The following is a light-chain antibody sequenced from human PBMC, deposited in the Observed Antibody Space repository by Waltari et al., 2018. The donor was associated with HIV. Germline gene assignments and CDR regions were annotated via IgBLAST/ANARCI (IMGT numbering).Light chain of an antibody. CDR1: ENMTSQY. Sequence: EIMLTQSPATLSLSPGETAIVSCRASENMTSQYLAWYQQKSGQAPRLLLFGASTRNPGVPERFGGAGSGADFTLTVSRLEPEDFALYFCQQYAASPHTFGQGTKVD. CDR2: GAS. CDR3: QQYAASPHT. J-gene: IGKJ3*01. V-gene: IGKV3-20*01.